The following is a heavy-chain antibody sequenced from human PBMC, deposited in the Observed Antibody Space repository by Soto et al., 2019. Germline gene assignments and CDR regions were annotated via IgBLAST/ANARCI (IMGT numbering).Heavy chain of an antibody. Sequence: PWGSLKLSCAASGFICSSYYMSWVRQAPGKGLEWVSTILVDGRTFYVDSVKGRFTISRDTSQNTVYLQMNSLTAGDTALYYCAQETATGGGAFDICGQGTMVTVSS. CDR3: AQETATGGGAFDI. V-gene: IGHV3-23*01. D-gene: IGHD2-8*02. J-gene: IGHJ3*02. CDR1: GFICSSYY. CDR2: ILVDGRT.